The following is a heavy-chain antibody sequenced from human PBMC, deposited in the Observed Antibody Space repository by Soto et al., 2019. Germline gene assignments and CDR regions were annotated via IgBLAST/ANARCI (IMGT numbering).Heavy chain of an antibody. CDR2: VYYRGST. CDR1: GDSLSDSY. Sequence: SETLSLTCTVSGDSLSDSYWSWIRQPPGKGLEWIGYVYYRGSTNYNPSLRSRVTMSVDTSKNQFSLKLTSVTTADTAVYYCARDSWNDVYFDYWGQGNLVTAPQ. CDR3: ARDSWNDVYFDY. V-gene: IGHV4-59*01. J-gene: IGHJ4*02. D-gene: IGHD1-1*01.